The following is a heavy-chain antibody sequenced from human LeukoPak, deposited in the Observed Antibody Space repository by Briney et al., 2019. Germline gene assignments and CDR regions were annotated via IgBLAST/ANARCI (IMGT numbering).Heavy chain of an antibody. D-gene: IGHD5-24*01. CDR3: AREGGDGYNYGYFDY. CDR2: IYSGGST. J-gene: IGHJ4*02. Sequence: GGSLRLSCAASGFTVSSNYMSWVRQAPGKGLEWVSVIYSGGSTYYADSVKGRFTISRDNSKNTLYLQMNSLRAEDTAVYYCAREGGDGYNYGYFDYWGQGTLVTVSS. V-gene: IGHV3-66*01. CDR1: GFTVSSNY.